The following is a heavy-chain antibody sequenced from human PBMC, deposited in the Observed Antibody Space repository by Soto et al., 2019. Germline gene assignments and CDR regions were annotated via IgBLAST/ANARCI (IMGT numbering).Heavy chain of an antibody. Sequence: EVQLVASGGGLVQPGGSLSLSCAACGFTVSSNYMSWVRQAPGKGLEWVSVVYSGGDTYYADSVKGRFTISRDNSKTTLYLQMNSLRAEDTAVYYCARAPTDDQGNYFHYWGQGTLVTFAS. J-gene: IGHJ4*02. D-gene: IGHD1-26*01. V-gene: IGHV3-66*01. CDR3: ARAPTDDQGNYFHY. CDR2: VYSGGDT. CDR1: GFTVSSNY.